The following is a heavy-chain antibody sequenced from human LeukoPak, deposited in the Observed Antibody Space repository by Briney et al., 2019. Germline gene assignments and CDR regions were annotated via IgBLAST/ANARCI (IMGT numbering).Heavy chain of an antibody. D-gene: IGHD3-10*01. CDR2: MNPNSGNT. CDR1: GYTSTSYD. Sequence: ASVKVSCKASGYTSTSYDINWVRQATGQGLEWMGWMNPNSGNTGYAQKFQGRVTMTTDTSTSTAYMELRSLRSDDTAVYYCARDTLWFGEFFAFDIWGQGTMVTVSS. J-gene: IGHJ3*02. V-gene: IGHV1-8*01. CDR3: ARDTLWFGEFFAFDI.